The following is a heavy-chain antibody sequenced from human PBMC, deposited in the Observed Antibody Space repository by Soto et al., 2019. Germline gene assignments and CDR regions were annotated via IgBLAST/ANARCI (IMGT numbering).Heavy chain of an antibody. CDR2: IYYSGIT. Sequence: SETLSLTCTVSGGSISSSSYYWGWIRQPPGKGLEWIGSIYYSGITYYNTSLKSRVTISVDTSKNQFSLKLSSVTAADTAVYYCASLSITGTDYYYYYGMYVWGQGTTVTVSS. CDR1: GGSISSSSYY. D-gene: IGHD1-7*01. CDR3: ASLSITGTDYYYYYGMYV. J-gene: IGHJ6*02. V-gene: IGHV4-39*01.